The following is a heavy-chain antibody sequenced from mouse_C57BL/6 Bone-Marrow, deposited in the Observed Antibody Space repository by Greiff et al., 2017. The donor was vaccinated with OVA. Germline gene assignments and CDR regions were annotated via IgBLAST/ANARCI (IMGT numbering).Heavy chain of an antibody. CDR3: ARRAGLYYAMDY. Sequence: VQLQQSGPELVKPGASVKISCKASGSAFRSSWMNWVKPRPGKGLEWIGRVYPGDGVTNYHGKFKGKATLPADKSSSTAYMQLSSLTSEDSAVYFCARRAGLYYAMDYWGQGTSVTVSS. V-gene: IGHV1-82*01. D-gene: IGHD3-1*01. CDR2: VYPGDGVT. J-gene: IGHJ4*01. CDR1: GSAFRSSW.